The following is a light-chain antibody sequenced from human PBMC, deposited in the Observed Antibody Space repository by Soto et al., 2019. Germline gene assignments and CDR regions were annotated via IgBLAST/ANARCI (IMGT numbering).Light chain of an antibody. J-gene: IGKJ4*01. CDR1: QGIRNY. V-gene: IGKV1-27*01. CDR2: AAS. Sequence: DIQMTQSPSSLSASVGDRVTITCRASQGIRNYLGWYQQKPGKVPKLLIYAASTLQSGVPSRFSGSGSGTDFTLTISSLQPEDVATYYCQRYNSGPLTFGGGTKVEIK. CDR3: QRYNSGPLT.